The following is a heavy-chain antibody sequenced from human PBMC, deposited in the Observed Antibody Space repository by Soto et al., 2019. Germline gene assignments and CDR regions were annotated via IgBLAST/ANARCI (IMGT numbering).Heavy chain of an antibody. CDR1: GFTFSSYA. Sequence: GGSLRLSCAASGFTFSSYAMSWVRQAPGKGLEWVSAISGSGGSTYYADSVKGRFTISRDNSKNTLYLQMNSLRAEDTAVYYCAKAPYCSSTSCHPWAYYYYMDAWGKGTTVTVSS. J-gene: IGHJ6*03. CDR3: AKAPYCSSTSCHPWAYYYYMDA. V-gene: IGHV3-23*01. D-gene: IGHD2-2*01. CDR2: ISGSGGST.